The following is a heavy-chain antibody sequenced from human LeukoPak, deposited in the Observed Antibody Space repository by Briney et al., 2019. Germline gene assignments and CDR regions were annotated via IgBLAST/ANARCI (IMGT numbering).Heavy chain of an antibody. CDR2: IYYSGST. Sequence: SETLSLTCTVSGGSISSSSYYWGWIRQPPGKGLEWIGSIYYSGSTYYNPSLKSRVTISVDTSKNQFSLKLSSVTAAGTAVYYCAIRLLWFGELVPSYAFDIWGQGTMVTVSS. CDR3: AIRLLWFGELVPSYAFDI. CDR1: GGSISSSSYY. D-gene: IGHD3-10*01. J-gene: IGHJ3*02. V-gene: IGHV4-39*01.